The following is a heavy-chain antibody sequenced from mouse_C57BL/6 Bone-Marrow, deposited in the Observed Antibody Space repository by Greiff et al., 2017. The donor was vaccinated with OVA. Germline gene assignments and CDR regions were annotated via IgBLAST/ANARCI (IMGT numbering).Heavy chain of an antibody. V-gene: IGHV1-81*01. CDR2: IYPRSGNT. Sequence: QVQLQQSGAELARPGASVKLSCKASGYTFTSYGISWVKQRTGQGLEWIGEIYPRSGNTYYNEKFKGKATLTADKSSSTAYMELRSLTSEDSAVYIGARRGSRGLFYSFDYWGQGTTLTVSS. D-gene: IGHD1-1*01. CDR1: GYTFTSYG. J-gene: IGHJ2*01. CDR3: ARRGSRGLFYSFDY.